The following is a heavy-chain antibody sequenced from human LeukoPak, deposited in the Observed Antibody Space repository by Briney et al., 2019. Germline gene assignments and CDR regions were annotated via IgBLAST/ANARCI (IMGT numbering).Heavy chain of an antibody. V-gene: IGHV3-74*01. CDR2: ICPDGTVT. Sequence: LTGGPLRLSCAASGFTFSTYCMHWVRQAPGKGPMWVSRICPDGTVTNYADSVKARFIISRDNARNTVYLQMNSLRVEDTAVYYCVRDFRSADYWGQGTLVTVSS. J-gene: IGHJ4*02. CDR1: GFTFSTYC. CDR3: VRDFRSADY.